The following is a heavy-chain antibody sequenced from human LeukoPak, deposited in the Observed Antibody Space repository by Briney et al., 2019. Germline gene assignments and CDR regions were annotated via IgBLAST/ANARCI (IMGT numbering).Heavy chain of an antibody. D-gene: IGHD3-22*01. CDR3: ARAVRGTDYYDSSGLGWYYFDY. Sequence: PGGSLRHSCAASGFTFSSYAMHWVRQAPGKGLEWVAVISYDGSNKYYADSVKGRFTISRDNSKNTLYLQMNSLRAEDTAVYYCARAVRGTDYYDSSGLGWYYFDYWGQGTLVTVSS. J-gene: IGHJ4*02. V-gene: IGHV3-30*14. CDR2: ISYDGSNK. CDR1: GFTFSSYA.